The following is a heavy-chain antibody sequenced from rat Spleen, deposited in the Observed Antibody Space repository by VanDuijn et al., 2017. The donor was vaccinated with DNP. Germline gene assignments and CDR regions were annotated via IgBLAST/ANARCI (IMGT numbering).Heavy chain of an antibody. J-gene: IGHJ2*01. D-gene: IGHD1-10*01. Sequence: EVQLVESGGGLVQPGRSLKLSCAASGFTFSDYAMAWVRQAPKKGLEWVATISYDGSRTYYRDSVKGRFTISRDNAKSTLYLQMSSLRSEDMATYYCARWGQLDYFDYWGRGIMVTVSS. CDR1: GFTFSDYA. V-gene: IGHV5-7*01. CDR2: ISYDGSRT. CDR3: ARWGQLDYFDY.